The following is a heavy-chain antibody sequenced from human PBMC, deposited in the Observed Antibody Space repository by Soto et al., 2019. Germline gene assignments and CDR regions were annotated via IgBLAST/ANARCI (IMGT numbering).Heavy chain of an antibody. CDR2: FTRGGNT. D-gene: IGHD6-19*01. CDR1: GFTFSNYA. V-gene: IGHV3-23*01. Sequence: EVQLLESGGGLAQPGGSLRLICAASGFTFSNYAMTWVRQSPGKGQEGVSTFTRGGNTFYGDTVKGRFTISRDNSKSTVYLQMNSLGAEDTAVYYCAKTDKFTSQSSGWANRFDSWGQGTLVTVSS. J-gene: IGHJ4*02. CDR3: AKTDKFTSQSSGWANRFDS.